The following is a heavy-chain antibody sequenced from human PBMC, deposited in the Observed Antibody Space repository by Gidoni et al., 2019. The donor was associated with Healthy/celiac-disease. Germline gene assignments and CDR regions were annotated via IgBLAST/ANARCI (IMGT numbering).Heavy chain of an antibody. D-gene: IGHD6-19*01. V-gene: IGHV1-69*01. J-gene: IGHJ5*02. CDR1: GGTFSSYA. CDR2: IIPIFGTA. Sequence: QVQLVQSGAEVKKPGSSVKVSCKASGGTFSSYAISWVRQAPGQGLEWMGGIIPIFGTANYAQKFQGRVTITADESTSTAYMELSSLRSEDTAVYYCARVRRDAGYSSGWYQNWFDPWGQGTLVTVSS. CDR3: ARVRRDAGYSSGWYQNWFDP.